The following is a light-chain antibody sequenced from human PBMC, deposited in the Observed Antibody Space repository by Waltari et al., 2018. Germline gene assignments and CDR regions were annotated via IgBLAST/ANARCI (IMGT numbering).Light chain of an antibody. CDR3: QQSYSTPRLT. V-gene: IGKV1-39*01. Sequence: TQSPSSLSASVGDRVTITCRASQSISNYLNWYQQKPEKAPKLLIYAASSLQSGVPSRFSGSGSGTDFTLTISSLQPEDFATYYCQQSYSTPRLTFGGGTKVEIK. J-gene: IGKJ4*01. CDR2: AAS. CDR1: QSISNY.